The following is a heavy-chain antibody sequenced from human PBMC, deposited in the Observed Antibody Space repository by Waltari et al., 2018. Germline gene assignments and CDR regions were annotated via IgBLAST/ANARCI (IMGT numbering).Heavy chain of an antibody. V-gene: IGHV4-59*01. J-gene: IGHJ4*02. Sequence: QVQLQESGPGLVKPSETLSLTCTVSGGSISSYYWSWIRQPPGKGLEWIGYIYYSGSTNYNPSLKSRVTISVDTSKNQFSLKLSSVTAADTAVYYCASASVWGLGDFDYWGQGTLVTVSS. CDR1: GGSISSYY. CDR3: ASASVWGLGDFDY. CDR2: IYYSGST. D-gene: IGHD7-27*01.